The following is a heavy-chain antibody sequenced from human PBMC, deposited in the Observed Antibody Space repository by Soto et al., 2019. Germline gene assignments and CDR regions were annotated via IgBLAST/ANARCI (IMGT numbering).Heavy chain of an antibody. CDR1: GFTFTSSA. Sequence: ASVKVSCKASGFTFTSSAMQWVRQARGQRLEGVGWIVVGSGNTNYAQKFQERVTITRDMSTSKEYMELSSLRSEDTAVYYCAADKKHCSSTSGYDAFDIWGQGTMVTVSS. V-gene: IGHV1-58*02. D-gene: IGHD2-2*01. CDR2: IVVGSGNT. J-gene: IGHJ3*02. CDR3: AADKKHCSSTSGYDAFDI.